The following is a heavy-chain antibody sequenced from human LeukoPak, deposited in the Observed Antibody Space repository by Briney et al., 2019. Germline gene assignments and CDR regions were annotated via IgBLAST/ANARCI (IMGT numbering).Heavy chain of an antibody. CDR3: ARSYPVLAFDI. Sequence: GGSLRLSCAASGFTFSNYGMSWVRQAPGKGLEWVSGISGSGGSTYYADSVKGRFTISRDNSKNTLFLQMNSLRAEDTAVYYCARSYPVLAFDIWGQGTMVTVSS. V-gene: IGHV3-23*01. CDR2: ISGSGGST. CDR1: GFTFSNYG. D-gene: IGHD2-2*01. J-gene: IGHJ3*02.